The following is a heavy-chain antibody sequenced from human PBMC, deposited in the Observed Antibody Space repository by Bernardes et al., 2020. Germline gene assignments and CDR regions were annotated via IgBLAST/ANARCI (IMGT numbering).Heavy chain of an antibody. V-gene: IGHV1-18*01. J-gene: IGHJ4*02. CDR1: GYTFTSYG. CDR2: ISAYNGNT. Sequence: ASVKVSCKASGYTFTSYGISWVRQAPGQGLEWMGWISAYNGNTNYAQKLQGRVTMTTDTSTSTAYMELRSLRSDDTAVYYCARDPPRGIAAAGTDFDYWGQGTLVTVSS. D-gene: IGHD6-13*01. CDR3: ARDPPRGIAAAGTDFDY.